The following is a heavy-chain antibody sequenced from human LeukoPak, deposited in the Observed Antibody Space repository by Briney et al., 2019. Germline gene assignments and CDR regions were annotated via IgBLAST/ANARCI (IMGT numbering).Heavy chain of an antibody. CDR1: GFTFSSYA. J-gene: IGHJ4*02. CDR3: AKGPDRNYYFDY. Sequence: GGSLRLSCAASGFTFSSYAMSWVLQAPGKGLEWVSAISGSGGSTYYADSVKGRFTISRDNSKNTLYLQMNSLRAEDTAVYYCAKGPDRNYYFDYWGQGTLVTVSS. V-gene: IGHV3-23*01. D-gene: IGHD3-22*01. CDR2: ISGSGGST.